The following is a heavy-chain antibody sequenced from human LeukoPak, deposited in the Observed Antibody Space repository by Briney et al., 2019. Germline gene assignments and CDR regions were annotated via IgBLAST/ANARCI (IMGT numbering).Heavy chain of an antibody. J-gene: IGHJ6*02. D-gene: IGHD7-27*01. CDR3: ARGSHWGRYYYYGMDV. CDR2: INHCGST. V-gene: IGHV4-34*01. CDR1: GGSFSGYY. Sequence: NPSETLSLTCAVYGGSFSGYYWSWIRQPPGKGLEWIGEINHCGSTNYNPSLKSRVTISVDTSKNQFSLKLSSVTAADTAVYYCARGSHWGRYYYYGMDVWGQGTTVTVSS.